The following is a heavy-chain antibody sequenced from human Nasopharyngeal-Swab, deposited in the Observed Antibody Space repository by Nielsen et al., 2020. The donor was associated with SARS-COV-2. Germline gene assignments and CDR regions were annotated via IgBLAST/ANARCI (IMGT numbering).Heavy chain of an antibody. Sequence: WVRQAPGQGLEWMGRINPNSGGTNYAQKFQGRVTMTRDTSISTAYMELSRLRSDDTAVYYCARSNVPYCTCGVCRQYGMDVWGQGTTVTVSS. D-gene: IGHD2-8*02. CDR3: ARSNVPYCTCGVCRQYGMDV. CDR2: INPNSGGT. J-gene: IGHJ6*02. V-gene: IGHV1-2*06.